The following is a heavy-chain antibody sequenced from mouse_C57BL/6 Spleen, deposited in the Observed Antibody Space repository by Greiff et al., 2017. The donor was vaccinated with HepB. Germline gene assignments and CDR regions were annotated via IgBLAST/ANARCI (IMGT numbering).Heavy chain of an antibody. Sequence: VKLMESGPELVKPGASVKISCKASGYAFSSSWMNWVKQRPGKGLEWIGRIYPGDGDTNYNGKCKGKATLTADKSSSTAYMQLSSLTSEDSAVYFCARASSGYYYFDYWGQGTTLTVSS. D-gene: IGHD3-2*02. CDR3: ARASSGYYYFDY. CDR1: GYAFSSSW. J-gene: IGHJ2*01. CDR2: IYPGDGDT. V-gene: IGHV1-82*01.